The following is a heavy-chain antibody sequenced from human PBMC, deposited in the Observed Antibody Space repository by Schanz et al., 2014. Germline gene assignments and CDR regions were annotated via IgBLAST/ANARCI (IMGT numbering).Heavy chain of an antibody. CDR2: ISAYNGNT. Sequence: QVQLVQSGAEVKKPGASVKVSCKASGYTFTSYGISWVRQAPGQGLEWMGWISAYNGNTKYPQKLQGRVTMTTDTSTSTAYMELRSLRSDDTAVYYCARHAADFYVILTDQDYWGHGTLVTVSS. CDR1: GYTFTSYG. D-gene: IGHD3-9*01. CDR3: ARHAADFYVILTDQDY. J-gene: IGHJ4*01. V-gene: IGHV1-18*01.